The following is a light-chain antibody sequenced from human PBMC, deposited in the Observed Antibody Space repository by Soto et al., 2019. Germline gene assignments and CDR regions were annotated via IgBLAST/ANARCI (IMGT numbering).Light chain of an antibody. CDR1: QSLLHSNGHNY. Sequence: DIVMTQSPLSLPVTPGEPASISCRSSQSLLHSNGHNYSGWYLQKPGQSPQLLIYLHSNRASGVPDRFRGSGSGTDFTLKISRVEAEDVGIYYCMAVLQTPNTFGQGTKLEIK. V-gene: IGKV2-28*01. CDR3: MAVLQTPNT. J-gene: IGKJ2*01. CDR2: LHS.